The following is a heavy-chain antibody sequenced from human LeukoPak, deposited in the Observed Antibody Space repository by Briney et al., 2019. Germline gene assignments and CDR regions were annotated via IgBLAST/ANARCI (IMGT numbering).Heavy chain of an antibody. CDR2: ISSSGSTI. Sequence: GGSLRLSCAASGFTFSSYEMNWVRQAPGKGLEWVSYISSSGSTIYYADSVKGRFTISRDNSKNTLYLQMNSLRAEDTAVYYCARAPYYYDSSGYYPTNDYYYYGMDVWGQGTTVTVSS. CDR3: ARAPYYYDSSGYYPTNDYYYYGMDV. V-gene: IGHV3-48*03. D-gene: IGHD3-22*01. CDR1: GFTFSSYE. J-gene: IGHJ6*02.